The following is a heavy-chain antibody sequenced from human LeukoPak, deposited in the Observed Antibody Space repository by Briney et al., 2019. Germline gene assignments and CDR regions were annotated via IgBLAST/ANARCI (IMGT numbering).Heavy chain of an antibody. J-gene: IGHJ4*02. D-gene: IGHD3-3*01. CDR1: GFTFSDYY. CDR2: ISSSGSTI. V-gene: IGHV3-11*01. Sequence: KAGGSLRLSCAASGFTFSDYYMSWIRQAPGKGLEWVSYISSSGSTIYYADSVKGRFTISRDNAKNSLYLQMNSLRAEDTAVYYCARDQFGGDFWSGYLDYWGQGTLVTVSS. CDR3: ARDQFGGDFWSGYLDY.